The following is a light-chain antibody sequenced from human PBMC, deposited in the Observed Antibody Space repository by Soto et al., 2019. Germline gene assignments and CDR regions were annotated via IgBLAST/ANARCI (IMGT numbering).Light chain of an antibody. J-gene: IGLJ2*01. CDR1: NSDIGGYKY. V-gene: IGLV2-14*03. Sequence: QSVLTQPASVSGSPGQSIAISCTGTNSDIGGYKYVSWYQQHPGKAPKLMIYDVSDRPSGVSNRFSGSKSGNTASLTISGLQPEDEADYYCSSYTSTSTLVAFGGGTKVTVL. CDR3: SSYTSTSTLVA. CDR2: DVS.